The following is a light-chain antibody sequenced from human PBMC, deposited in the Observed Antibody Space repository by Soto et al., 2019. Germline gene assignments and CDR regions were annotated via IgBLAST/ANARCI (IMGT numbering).Light chain of an antibody. V-gene: IGKV1-5*01. Sequence: DIQMPPSPSTLCASVGARVSINCRSSQSISAWLAWYQQKPGKAPNLLIYAASTLQGGVPSRFSGSGSGTEFTLTISSLQPEDFATYYCQQLNSYPLTFGGVTQVEIK. CDR2: AAS. CDR1: QSISAW. J-gene: IGKJ4*01. CDR3: QQLNSYPLT.